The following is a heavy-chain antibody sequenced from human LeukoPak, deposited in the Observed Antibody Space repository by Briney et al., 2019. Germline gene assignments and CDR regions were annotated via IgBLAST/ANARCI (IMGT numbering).Heavy chain of an antibody. D-gene: IGHD5-12*01. CDR1: GFTFSSYA. Sequence: GGSLRLSCAASGFTFSSYATSWVRQAPGKGLEWVSAISGSGGSTYYADSVKGRFTISRDNSKNTLYLRMDSLRAEDTAVYYCAKDTSNSGYDVTFDYWGQGTLVTVSS. V-gene: IGHV3-23*01. CDR3: AKDTSNSGYDVTFDY. J-gene: IGHJ4*02. CDR2: ISGSGGST.